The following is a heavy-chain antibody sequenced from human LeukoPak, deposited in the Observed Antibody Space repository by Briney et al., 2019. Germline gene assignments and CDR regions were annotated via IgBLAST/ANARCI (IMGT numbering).Heavy chain of an antibody. J-gene: IGHJ4*02. Sequence: ASVKVSCKASGYTFTSYGISWVRQAPGQGLEWMGWIGAYNGNTNYAQKLQGRVTMTTDTSTSTAYMELRSLRSDDTAVYYCARVPSRKLWELPAFFDYWGQGTLVTVSS. V-gene: IGHV1-18*01. CDR1: GYTFTSYG. CDR2: IGAYNGNT. CDR3: ARVPSRKLWELPAFFDY. D-gene: IGHD1-26*01.